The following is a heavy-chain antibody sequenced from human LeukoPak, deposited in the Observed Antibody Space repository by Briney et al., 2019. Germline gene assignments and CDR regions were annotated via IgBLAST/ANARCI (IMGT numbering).Heavy chain of an antibody. D-gene: IGHD1-26*01. Sequence: GGSLRLSCAASGFTFSSYSMNWVRQAPGKGLEWVSSISSSSSYIYYADSVKGRFTISRDNSKNMVYLQMNSLRVEDTAVYYCARDFQWALDYWGQGTLVTVSS. J-gene: IGHJ4*02. CDR1: GFTFSSYS. CDR3: ARDFQWALDY. CDR2: ISSSSSYI. V-gene: IGHV3-21*01.